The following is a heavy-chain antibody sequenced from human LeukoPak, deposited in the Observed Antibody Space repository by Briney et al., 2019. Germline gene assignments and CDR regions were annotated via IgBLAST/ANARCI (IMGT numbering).Heavy chain of an antibody. D-gene: IGHD3-22*01. CDR2: INPSSGGT. CDR3: ARAGVWDYSDSSGYHNAAFDI. J-gene: IGHJ3*02. CDR1: GYTFTDYY. Sequence: GASVKVSCKASGYTFTDYYMHWVRQAPGQGLEWMGWINPSSGGTNYAQTFQGRVTVTRDTSISTAYMDLSRLRSDDTAVYYCARAGVWDYSDSSGYHNAAFDIWGQGTMVTVSS. V-gene: IGHV1-2*02.